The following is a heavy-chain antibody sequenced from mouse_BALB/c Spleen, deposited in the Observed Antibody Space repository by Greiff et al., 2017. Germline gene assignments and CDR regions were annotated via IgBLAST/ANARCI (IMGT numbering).Heavy chain of an antibody. CDR2: IDPENGDT. Sequence: VQLQQSGAELVRSGASVKLSCTASGFNIKDYYMHWVKQRPEQGLEWIGWIDPENGDTEYAPKFQGKATMTADTSSNTAYLQLSSLTSEDTAVYYCARQGLYYAMDYWGQGTSVTVSS. J-gene: IGHJ4*01. CDR3: ARQGLYYAMDY. V-gene: IGHV14-4*02. CDR1: GFNIKDYY. D-gene: IGHD3-2*01.